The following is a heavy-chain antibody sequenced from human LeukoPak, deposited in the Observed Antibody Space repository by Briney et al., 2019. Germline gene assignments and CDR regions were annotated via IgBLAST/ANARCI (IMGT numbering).Heavy chain of an antibody. CDR3: AKYASTGWFDP. Sequence: SETLSLTCTVSGGSISSYYWSWIRQPPGKGLEWIGYIYYSGSTNYNPSLKSRVTISVDTSENQFSLKLSSVTAADTAVYYCAKYASTGWFDPWGQGTLVTVSS. CDR1: GGSISSYY. V-gene: IGHV4-59*08. CDR2: IYYSGST. J-gene: IGHJ5*02.